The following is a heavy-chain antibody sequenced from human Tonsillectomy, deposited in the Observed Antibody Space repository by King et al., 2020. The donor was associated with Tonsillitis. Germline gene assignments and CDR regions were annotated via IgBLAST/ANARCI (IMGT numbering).Heavy chain of an antibody. CDR1: GYSFTSYW. CDR2: IDPSDSYT. CDR3: ASPRRRFGVRPNYYYYGMDV. D-gene: IGHD3-3*01. Sequence: QLVQSGAEVKKPGESLRISCKGSGYSFTSYWISWVRQMPGKGLEWMGRIDPSDSYTNYSPSFQGHVTISADKSISTAYLQWSSLKASDTAMYYCASPRRRFGVRPNYYYYGMDVWGQGTTVTVSS. V-gene: IGHV5-10-1*01. J-gene: IGHJ6*02.